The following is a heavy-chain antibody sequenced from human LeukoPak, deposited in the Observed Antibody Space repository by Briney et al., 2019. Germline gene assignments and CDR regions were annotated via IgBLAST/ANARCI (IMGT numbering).Heavy chain of an antibody. V-gene: IGHV3-53*01. CDR3: ARGAEGSSSPFDY. CDR1: GFTVSSNY. D-gene: IGHD6-6*01. Sequence: GGSLRLSCAASGFTVSSNYMSWVRQAPGKGLEWVSVIYSGGSTYYADSVKGRFTISRGNSKNTLYLQMNSLRAEDTAVYYCARGAEGSSSPFDYWGQGTLVTVSS. J-gene: IGHJ4*02. CDR2: IYSGGST.